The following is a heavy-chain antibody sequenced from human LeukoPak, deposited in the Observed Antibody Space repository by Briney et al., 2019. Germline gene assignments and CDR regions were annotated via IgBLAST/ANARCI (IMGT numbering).Heavy chain of an antibody. D-gene: IGHD6-6*01. CDR2: ISYDGSNK. V-gene: IGHV3-30-3*01. J-gene: IGHJ4*02. CDR1: GFTFSSYA. CDR3: AREVSIGYYFDY. Sequence: PGGSLRLSCAASGFTFSSYAMHWVRQAPGKGLEWVGVISYDGSNKYYADSVKGRFTISRDNSKNTLYLQMNSLRAEDTAVYYFAREVSIGYYFDYWGQGTLVTVFS.